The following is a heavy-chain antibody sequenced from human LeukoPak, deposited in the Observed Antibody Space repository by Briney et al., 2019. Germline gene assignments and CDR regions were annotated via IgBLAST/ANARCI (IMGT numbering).Heavy chain of an antibody. CDR2: IYHSGST. V-gene: IGHV4-30-2*01. D-gene: IGHD5-18*01. Sequence: SETLSLTCAVSGGSISSGGYSWSWIRQPPGKGLEWIGYIYHSGSTYYNPSLKSRVTISVDRSKNQFSLKLSSVTAADTAVYYCARSMRQNLPRYSYGSAAFDYWGQGTLVTVSS. CDR3: ARSMRQNLPRYSYGSAAFDY. J-gene: IGHJ4*02. CDR1: GGSISSGGYS.